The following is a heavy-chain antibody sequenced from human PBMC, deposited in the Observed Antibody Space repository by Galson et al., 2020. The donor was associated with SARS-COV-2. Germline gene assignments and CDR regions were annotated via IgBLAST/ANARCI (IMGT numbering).Heavy chain of an antibody. CDR2: IYYDDDK. J-gene: IGHJ5*02. Sequence: KMSGPTLVKPTQTLTLTCTFSGFSLTTTGVGVGWIRQSPGKALEWLGLIYYDDDKRYSPPLESRLTINKDTSKNQVVLTMTNMDPADTATYYCAHKPRGSTSYSSWGQGTLVSVSS. CDR1: GFSLTTTGVG. V-gene: IGHV2-5*02. D-gene: IGHD2-15*01. CDR3: AHKPRGSTSYSS.